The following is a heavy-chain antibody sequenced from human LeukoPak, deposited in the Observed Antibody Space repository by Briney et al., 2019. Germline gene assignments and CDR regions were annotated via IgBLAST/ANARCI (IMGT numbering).Heavy chain of an antibody. CDR3: AKDMRYSYGHSAFDY. D-gene: IGHD5-18*01. CDR2: ISWNSGSI. J-gene: IGHJ4*02. CDR1: GFTFDDYA. Sequence: GGSLRLSCAASGFTFDDYAMHWVRQAPGKGLEWVSGISWNSGSIGYADSVKGRFTISRDNAKNSLYLQMNSLRAEDMALYNCAKDMRYSYGHSAFDYWGQGTLVTVSS. V-gene: IGHV3-9*03.